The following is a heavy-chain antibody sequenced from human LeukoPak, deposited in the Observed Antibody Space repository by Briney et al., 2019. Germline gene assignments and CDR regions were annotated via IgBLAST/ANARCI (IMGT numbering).Heavy chain of an antibody. CDR1: GYTFTGYY. CDR2: INPNSGGT. CDR3: ASLEHPQFGYYYYYMDV. Sequence: ASVKVSCKASGYTFTGYYMHWVRQAPGQGLEWMGWINPNSGGTNYAQKFQGRVTITAGKSTSTAYMELSSLRSEDTAVYYCASLEHPQFGYYYYYMDVWGKGTTVTVSS. D-gene: IGHD3-10*01. V-gene: IGHV1-2*02. J-gene: IGHJ6*03.